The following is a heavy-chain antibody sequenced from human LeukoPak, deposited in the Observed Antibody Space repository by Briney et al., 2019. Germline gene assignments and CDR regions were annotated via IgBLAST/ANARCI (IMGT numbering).Heavy chain of an antibody. CDR2: IKSKTDGGKT. D-gene: IGHD1/OR15-1a*01. V-gene: IGHV3-15*01. CDR3: TTGIGGGTHPLGRAFDI. J-gene: IGHJ3*02. Sequence: GGSLRLSCAASGFTFSNAWMSWVRQAPGKGLEWVGGIKSKTDGGKTDYAVPVKGTFTISSYDSKNTLYLQMNSLKTEDTAVYYCTTGIGGGTHPLGRAFDIWGQGTMVTVSS. CDR1: GFTFSNAW.